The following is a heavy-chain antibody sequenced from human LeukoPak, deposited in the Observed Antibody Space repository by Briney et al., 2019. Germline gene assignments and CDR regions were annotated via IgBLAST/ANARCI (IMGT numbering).Heavy chain of an antibody. V-gene: IGHV3-30*04. Sequence: GGSLRLSCAASGFTFSSYAMHWVRQAPGKGLEWVAVISYDGSNKYYADSVKGRFTISRDNSKNTLYLQMNSLRSEDTAVYYCARDSEGYCSGGSCYYFDYWGQGTLVTVSS. CDR1: GFTFSSYA. D-gene: IGHD2-15*01. CDR2: ISYDGSNK. J-gene: IGHJ4*02. CDR3: ARDSEGYCSGGSCYYFDY.